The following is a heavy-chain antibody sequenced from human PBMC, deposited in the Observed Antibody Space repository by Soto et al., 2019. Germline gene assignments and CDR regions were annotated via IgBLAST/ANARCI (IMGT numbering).Heavy chain of an antibody. Sequence: QVQLVQSGAEVKKPGSSVKVSCRASGDTFDIYGFNWVRQAPGQGLEWMGVVIPIFETPDYAQKFQGRVSITADKSTSTAYLELGSLTSEDTAVYYCARGGIHFYDSSGHAFDFWGQGTL. CDR1: GDTFDIYG. CDR2: VIPIFETP. V-gene: IGHV1-69*06. CDR3: ARGGIHFYDSSGHAFDF. D-gene: IGHD3-22*01. J-gene: IGHJ4*02.